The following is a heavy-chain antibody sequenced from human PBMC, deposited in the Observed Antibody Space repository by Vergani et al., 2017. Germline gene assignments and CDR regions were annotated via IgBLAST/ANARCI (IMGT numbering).Heavy chain of an antibody. D-gene: IGHD6-19*01. CDR2: IHNRGKT. Sequence: QVRLEESGPGLVKPSETLSLTCSVSGYSIGSGFYWAWIRQSPGEGLQWLTSIHNRGKTYHNPSLKSRVSVSLDTSKNRFSLNLTSVTAADTAVYFCARHSTVEWLVKLGWIDPWGQGILVTVSS. CDR1: GYSIGSGFY. J-gene: IGHJ5*02. V-gene: IGHV4-38-2*01. CDR3: ARHSTVEWLVKLGWIDP.